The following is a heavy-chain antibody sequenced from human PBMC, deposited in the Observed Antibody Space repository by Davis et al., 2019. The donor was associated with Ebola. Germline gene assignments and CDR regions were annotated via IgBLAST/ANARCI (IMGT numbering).Heavy chain of an antibody. CDR2: IYYSGST. J-gene: IGHJ5*02. CDR1: GGSISSSSYY. D-gene: IGHD1-26*01. CDR3: ARGVGATTGWFDP. V-gene: IGHV4-39*07. Sequence: SETLSLTCTVSGGSISSSSYYWGWIRQPPGKGLEWIGSIYYSGSTYYNPSLKSRVTISVDTSKNQFSLKRSSVTAADTAVYYCARGVGATTGWFDPWGQGTLVTVSS.